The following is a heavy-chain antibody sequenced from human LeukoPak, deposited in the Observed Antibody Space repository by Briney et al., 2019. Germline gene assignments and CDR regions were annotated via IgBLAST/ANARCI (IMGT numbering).Heavy chain of an antibody. CDR2: ISYDGSNK. CDR1: GFTFRSYA. J-gene: IGHJ5*02. CDR3: ARGSYYDSGSWFDP. Sequence: GGSLRLSCAASGFTFRSYAMHWVRQAPGKGLEWVAVISYDGSNKYYADSVKGRFTISGDNSKNTLYLQRNSLRAEDTAVYYCARGSYYDSGSWFDPWGQGTLVTVSS. D-gene: IGHD3-10*01. V-gene: IGHV3-30-3*01.